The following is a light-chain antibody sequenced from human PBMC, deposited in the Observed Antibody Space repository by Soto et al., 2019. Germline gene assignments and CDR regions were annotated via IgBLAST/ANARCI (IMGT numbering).Light chain of an antibody. CDR3: QLYGSSPPYT. J-gene: IGKJ2*01. CDR2: GAS. V-gene: IGKV3-20*01. Sequence: EMVLTQSPGTLSLSPGERATLSCRASQSVGSNYLAWYQQKPGQAPRLLIYGASSRASGIPDRFSGSGSGTDFTLTISRLEPEDCAVYYCQLYGSSPPYTFGQGTKLEI. CDR1: QSVGSNY.